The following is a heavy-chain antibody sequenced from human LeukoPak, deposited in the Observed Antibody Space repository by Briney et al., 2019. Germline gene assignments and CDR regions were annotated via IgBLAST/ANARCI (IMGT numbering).Heavy chain of an antibody. V-gene: IGHV4-4*09. CDR2: IYTSGST. J-gene: IGHJ4*02. CDR3: ARQGRIGLDY. CDR1: GGSISSYY. Sequence: SETLSLTCTVSGGSISSYYWSWIRQPPGKGLEWIGYIYTSGSTNYNPSLKSRVTISVDTSKNQFSLKLSSVTAADTAVYYCARQGRIGLDYWGQGTLVTVSS. D-gene: IGHD1-26*01.